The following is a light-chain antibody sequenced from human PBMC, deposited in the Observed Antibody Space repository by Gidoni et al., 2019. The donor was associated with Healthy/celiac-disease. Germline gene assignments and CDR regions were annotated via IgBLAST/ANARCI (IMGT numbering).Light chain of an antibody. Sequence: QSALTQPPSASGSPGQSVTISCTGTSSDIGAYNDVSWYQQHPGKAPKLMIYEVSKRPSGVPDRFSGSKSGNTASLTVSGLQAEDEADYYCSSYAGSQRVFGGGTKLTVL. CDR2: EVS. J-gene: IGLJ2*01. V-gene: IGLV2-8*01. CDR3: SSYAGSQRV. CDR1: SSDIGAYND.